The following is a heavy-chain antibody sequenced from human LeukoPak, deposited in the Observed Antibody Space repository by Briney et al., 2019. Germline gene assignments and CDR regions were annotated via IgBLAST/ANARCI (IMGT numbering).Heavy chain of an antibody. CDR2: IYTSGST. CDR3: ARDSRYSSGSPPGFDY. CDR1: GGSISSYY. D-gene: IGHD3-10*01. J-gene: IGHJ4*02. Sequence: PSETLSLTCTVSGGSISSYYWSWIRQPAGKGLEWIGRIYTSGSTNYNPSLKSRVTMSVDASKNQFSLKLSSVTAADTAVYYCARDSRYSSGSPPGFDYWGQGTLVTVSS. V-gene: IGHV4-4*07.